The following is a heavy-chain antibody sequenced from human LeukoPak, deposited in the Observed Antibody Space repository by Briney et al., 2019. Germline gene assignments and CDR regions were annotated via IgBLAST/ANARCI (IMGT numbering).Heavy chain of an antibody. CDR2: ISGSGSGGST. CDR1: GFPLSRSA. V-gene: IGHV3-23*01. Sequence: GGSLRLSCAASGFPLSRSAMSWVRQAPGKGLEWVSNISGSGSGGSTYYADSVKGRFTISRDNSKKTLYLQMNSLRAEDTAVYYCAKEHRGHCPGNSCFSADFDYWGQGTLVTVSS. CDR3: AKEHRGHCPGNSCFSADFDY. D-gene: IGHD2-15*01. J-gene: IGHJ4*02.